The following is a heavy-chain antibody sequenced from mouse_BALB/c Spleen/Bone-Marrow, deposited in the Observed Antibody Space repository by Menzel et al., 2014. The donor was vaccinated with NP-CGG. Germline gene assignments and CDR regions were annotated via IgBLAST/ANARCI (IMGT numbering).Heavy chain of an antibody. V-gene: IGHV4-1*02. CDR3: ARLYDYGWFAY. CDR1: GFYFSAYW. D-gene: IGHD2-4*01. Sequence: EVQVVESGGGLVQPGGSLKLSCAASGFYFSAYWMSWVRQAPGKGLEWIGEINPDSRTINYTPSLKDKFIISRDNAKNTLYLQMSKVRSEDTALYYCARLYDYGWFAYWGQGTLVTVSA. J-gene: IGHJ3*01. CDR2: INPDSRTI.